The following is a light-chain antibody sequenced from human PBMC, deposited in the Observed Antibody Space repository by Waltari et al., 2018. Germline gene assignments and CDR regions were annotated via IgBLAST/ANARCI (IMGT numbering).Light chain of an antibody. Sequence: EIVMTQTPATLSVSPGDRAILSCRASQSGSSNLAWYQQKPGQGPTVLISGASTRAAGIPARFSGSGSDTEVTLTINTLQSEDFAVYYGKHYDVWRTFDQGTTVEIK. J-gene: IGKJ1*01. CDR1: QSGSSN. V-gene: IGKV3-15*01. CDR3: KHYDVWRT. CDR2: GAS.